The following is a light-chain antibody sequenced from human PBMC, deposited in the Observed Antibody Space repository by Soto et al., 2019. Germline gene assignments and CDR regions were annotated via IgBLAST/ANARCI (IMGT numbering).Light chain of an antibody. Sequence: DIQMTQSPSSLSASVGDTITITCRASQNIRSYLNWYQQKSGKAPNLLIYTATTLQSEVPSRFSGSGSETDFTLTISRLEPEDFATYYCQQCYSAPPWTFGPGTKVEMK. J-gene: IGKJ1*01. CDR3: QQCYSAPPWT. CDR2: TAT. V-gene: IGKV1-39*01. CDR1: QNIRSY.